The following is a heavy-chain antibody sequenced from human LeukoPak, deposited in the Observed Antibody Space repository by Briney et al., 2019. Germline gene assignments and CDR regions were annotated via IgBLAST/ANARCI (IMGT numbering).Heavy chain of an antibody. Sequence: GGSLRLSCAASGFTFSSYEMNWVRQAPGKGLEWVSYISSGGSTVHYADSVKGRFTITRDNAKNSLYLQMNSLRAEDTAVYYCARVIIVGATGIWGQGTMVTVSS. CDR1: GFTFSSYE. J-gene: IGHJ3*02. V-gene: IGHV3-48*03. CDR2: ISSGGSTV. CDR3: ARVIIVGATGI. D-gene: IGHD1-26*01.